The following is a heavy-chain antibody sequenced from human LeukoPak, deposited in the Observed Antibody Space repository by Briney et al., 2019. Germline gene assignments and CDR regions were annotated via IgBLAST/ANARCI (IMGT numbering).Heavy chain of an antibody. J-gene: IGHJ6*02. V-gene: IGHV1-18*01. CDR1: GYTFTSYG. CDR2: ISAYNGNT. D-gene: IGHD1-14*01. CDR3: ERGNRDYFYGIDV. Sequence: ASVKVSCKASGYTFTSYGISWVRQAPGQGLEWMGWISAYNGNTNYAQKLQGRVTMTTDTSTSTAYMELRSLRSDDTDGYYCERGNRDYFYGIDVWGQGTTVTVSS.